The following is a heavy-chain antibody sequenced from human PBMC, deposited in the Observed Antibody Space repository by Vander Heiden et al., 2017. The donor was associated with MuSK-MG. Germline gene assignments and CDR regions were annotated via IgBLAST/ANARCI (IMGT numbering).Heavy chain of an antibody. CDR3: AKGLSSSSYDAFDI. Sequence: EVQLVESGGGLVQPGRSLRLSCAASGFTFDDYAMHWVRQARGKGLEWVSGMSWNGGSIGYADSLKGRFTISRDNAKNSLYLQMNSLRAEDTALYYCAKGLSSSSYDAFDIWGQGTMVTVSS. CDR1: GFTFDDYA. J-gene: IGHJ3*02. D-gene: IGHD6-13*01. CDR2: MSWNGGSI. V-gene: IGHV3-9*01.